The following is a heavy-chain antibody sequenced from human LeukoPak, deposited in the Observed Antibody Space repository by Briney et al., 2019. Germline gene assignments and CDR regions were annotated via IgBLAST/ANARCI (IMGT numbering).Heavy chain of an antibody. CDR3: ANGGIFGTTHFDY. J-gene: IGHJ4*02. D-gene: IGHD1-26*01. Sequence: GGSLRLSCATAGLTFSSYAMSWVRQAPGKGLEWVSAISGSGGSTYYADSVKGRFTASRDNSKNTLYLQMNSLRAEDTAVYYCANGGIFGTTHFDYWGQGTLVTVSS. V-gene: IGHV3-23*01. CDR2: ISGSGGST. CDR1: GLTFSSYA.